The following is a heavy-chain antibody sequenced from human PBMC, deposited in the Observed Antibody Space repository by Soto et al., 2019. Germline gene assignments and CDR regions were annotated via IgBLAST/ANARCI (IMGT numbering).Heavy chain of an antibody. CDR2: IYYSGST. CDR1: GGSLSSYY. CDR3: EKEEGYGKVSGTVH. V-gene: IGHV4-59*12. D-gene: IGHD6-19*01. J-gene: IGHJ4*02. Sequence: PSDTLSLTCTVSGGSLSSYYWSWIRQPPGKGLEWIGYIYYSGSTNYNPSLKSRVTISVDTSKNQFSLKLSSVTADDTAIYYYEKEEGYGKVSGTVHWRQGTLVTVSS.